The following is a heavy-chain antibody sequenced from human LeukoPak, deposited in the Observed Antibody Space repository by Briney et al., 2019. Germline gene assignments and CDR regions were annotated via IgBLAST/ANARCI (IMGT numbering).Heavy chain of an antibody. CDR1: GGSFSGYY. CDR3: ARAPSTAGNTSPAAGAFDI. Sequence: SETLSLTCAVYGGSFSGYYWSWIRQPPGKGLEWIGEINHSGSTNYNPSLKSRVTTSVDTSKSQFSLKLSSVTAADTTVSSCARAPSTAGNTSPAAGAFDIWGQGTLVTVSP. D-gene: IGHD1-1*01. V-gene: IGHV4-34*01. CDR2: INHSGST. J-gene: IGHJ3*02.